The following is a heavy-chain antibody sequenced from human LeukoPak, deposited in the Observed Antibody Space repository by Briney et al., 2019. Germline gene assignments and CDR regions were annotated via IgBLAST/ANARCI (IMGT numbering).Heavy chain of an antibody. CDR3: ASGAPYYDILTGSPSFYYYGMDV. Sequence: ASVKVSCKASGYTFTSYGISWVRQAPGQGLEWMGWISAYSGNTKFAQKFQGRVTMTTDTSTSTAYMELSSLRSEDTAVYYCASGAPYYDILTGSPSFYYYGMDVWGQGTTVTVSS. CDR2: ISAYSGNT. D-gene: IGHD3-9*01. V-gene: IGHV1-18*01. CDR1: GYTFTSYG. J-gene: IGHJ6*02.